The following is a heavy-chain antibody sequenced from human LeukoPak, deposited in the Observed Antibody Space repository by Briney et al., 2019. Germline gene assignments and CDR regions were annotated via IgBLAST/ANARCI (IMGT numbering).Heavy chain of an antibody. CDR3: ARAQGPETQAYGN. V-gene: IGHV4-61*01. J-gene: IGHJ4*02. Sequence: SETLSLTCTVSGGSVSSGSYYWSWVRQPPGKGLEWIGYIYYSGSTNYNPSLRSRVTISVDTSQNQLSLKLSSVTAADTAVYYCARAQGPETQAYGNWGQGTLVTVSS. CDR2: IYYSGST. CDR1: GGSVSSGSYY. D-gene: IGHD1-14*01.